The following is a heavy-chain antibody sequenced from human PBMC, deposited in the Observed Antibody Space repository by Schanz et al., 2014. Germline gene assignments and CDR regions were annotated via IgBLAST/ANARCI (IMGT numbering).Heavy chain of an antibody. D-gene: IGHD3-3*01. Sequence: EAQLLESGGGFVQPGGSLRLSCAASGFTFSIYGMSWVRQAPGKGLEWVSGMSGSGSTADYADSVKGRFTISRDNAKNSLYLQMNSLTAEDTAVYYCARGVRIDYWGQGTLVTVSS. CDR2: MSGSGSTA. V-gene: IGHV3-23*01. CDR3: ARGVRIDY. CDR1: GFTFSIYG. J-gene: IGHJ4*02.